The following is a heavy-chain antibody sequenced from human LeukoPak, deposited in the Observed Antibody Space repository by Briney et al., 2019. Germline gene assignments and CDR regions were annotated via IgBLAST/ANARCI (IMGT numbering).Heavy chain of an antibody. Sequence: GESLKISCMDAGDSFTSHWVGWVRQMPGKGLEWMGIIYPGDSDTRYSPSFQGQVTISVDKSISTAYLQWSSLKASDTAMYYCASPRVGATAFDIWGQGTLVTVSS. CDR2: IYPGDSDT. CDR1: GDSFTSHW. CDR3: ASPRVGATAFDI. D-gene: IGHD1-26*01. V-gene: IGHV5-51*01. J-gene: IGHJ3*02.